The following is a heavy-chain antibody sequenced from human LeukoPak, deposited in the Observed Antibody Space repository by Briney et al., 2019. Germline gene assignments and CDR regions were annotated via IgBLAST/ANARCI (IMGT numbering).Heavy chain of an antibody. CDR1: GYTLTELS. CDR3: AREYYYGSGTFGVNWFDP. D-gene: IGHD3-10*01. Sequence: ASVKVSCKVSGYTLTELSMHWVRQAPGKGLGWMGGFDPEDGETIYAQKFQGRVTMTEDTSTDTAYMELSSLRSDDTAVYYCAREYYYGSGTFGVNWFDPWGQGTLVTVSS. CDR2: FDPEDGET. J-gene: IGHJ5*02. V-gene: IGHV1-24*01.